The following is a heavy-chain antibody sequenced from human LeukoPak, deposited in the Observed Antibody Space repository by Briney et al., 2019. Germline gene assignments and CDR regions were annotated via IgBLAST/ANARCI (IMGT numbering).Heavy chain of an antibody. V-gene: IGHV1-69*06. CDR3: ARDGGHVGFGESIAFHY. CDR2: IIPIFGTA. Sequence: ASVKVSCKASGGTFSSYAISWVRQAPGQGLEWMGGIIPIFGTANYAQKFQGRVTITADKSTSTAYMELSSLRSEDTAVYYCARDGGHVGFGESIAFHYWGQGTLVTVSS. J-gene: IGHJ4*02. CDR1: GGTFSSYA. D-gene: IGHD3-10*01.